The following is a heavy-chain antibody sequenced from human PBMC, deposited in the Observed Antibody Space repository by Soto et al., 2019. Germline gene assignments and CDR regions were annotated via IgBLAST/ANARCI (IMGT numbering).Heavy chain of an antibody. Sequence: QVQLQESGPGLVKPSQTLSLTCTVSGGSISSGGYYWSWIRQHPGKGLEWIGYIYYSGSTYYNPSLKSRVNISLDTSKNQFSLTLSSVTAADTAVYYCARWPQLEPRFDYWGQGTLVTVSS. CDR3: ARWPQLEPRFDY. CDR2: IYYSGST. J-gene: IGHJ4*02. V-gene: IGHV4-31*03. D-gene: IGHD1-1*01. CDR1: GGSISSGGYY.